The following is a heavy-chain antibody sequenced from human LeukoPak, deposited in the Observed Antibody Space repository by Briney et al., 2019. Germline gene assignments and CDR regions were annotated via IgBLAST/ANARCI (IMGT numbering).Heavy chain of an antibody. J-gene: IGHJ6*02. Sequence: GSLRLSCAASGFTFSSYSMNWVRQPPGKGLEWIGEINHSGSTNYNPSLKSRVTILVDTSKNQFSLKLSSVTAADTAVYYCARAHSRNYSMDVWGQGTTVTVSS. CDR2: INHSGST. CDR1: GFTFSSYS. V-gene: IGHV4-34*01. CDR3: ARAHSRNYSMDV. D-gene: IGHD1-14*01.